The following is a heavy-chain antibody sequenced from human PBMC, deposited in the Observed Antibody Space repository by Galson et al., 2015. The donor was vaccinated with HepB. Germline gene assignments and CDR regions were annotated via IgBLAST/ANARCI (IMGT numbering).Heavy chain of an antibody. Sequence: SLRLSCAASGFTFSTYGMHWVRQAPGKGLEWVAIMSYDGSHKYYSDSVKGRFTISRDNSKNTLYLQMNSLRTEDTAVYYCAKDKYSGGSYYYYFEYWGRGTLVTVSS. D-gene: IGHD1-26*01. V-gene: IGHV3-30*18. CDR3: AKDKYSGGSYYYYFEY. CDR2: MSYDGSHK. J-gene: IGHJ4*02. CDR1: GFTFSTYG.